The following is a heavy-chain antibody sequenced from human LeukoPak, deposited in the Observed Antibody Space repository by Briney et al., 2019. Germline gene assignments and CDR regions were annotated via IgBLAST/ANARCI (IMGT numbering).Heavy chain of an antibody. Sequence: GESLQISCKGSGYSFTSYWIGWVRQMPGKGLEWMGIIYPGDSDTRYSPSFQGQVTISADKSISTAYLQWSSLKASDTAMYYCARHMGFRVGYYGSGSPYYYYYMDVWGKGTTVTVSS. CDR2: IYPGDSDT. J-gene: IGHJ6*03. CDR3: ARHMGFRVGYYGSGSPYYYYYMDV. V-gene: IGHV5-51*01. CDR1: GYSFTSYW. D-gene: IGHD3-10*01.